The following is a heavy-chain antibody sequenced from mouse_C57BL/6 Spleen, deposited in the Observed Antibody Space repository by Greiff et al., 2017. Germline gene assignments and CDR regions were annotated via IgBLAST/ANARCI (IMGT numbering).Heavy chain of an antibody. D-gene: IGHD1-1*01. CDR1: GYAFTNYL. CDR3: ARSGEYGYFDY. J-gene: IGHJ2*01. V-gene: IGHV1-54*01. CDR2: INPGSGGT. Sequence: QVQLQQSGAELVRPGTSVKVSCKASGYAFTNYLIAWVKQRPGQGLEWIGVINPGSGGTNYNEKFKVKATMTADKSSSTAHMQISSLTSEDSVVYFCARSGEYGYFDYWGQGTTLTVSS.